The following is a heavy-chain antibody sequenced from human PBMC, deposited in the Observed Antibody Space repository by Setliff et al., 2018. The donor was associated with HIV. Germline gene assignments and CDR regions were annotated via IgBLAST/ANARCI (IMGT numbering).Heavy chain of an antibody. CDR3: ARQGTSYGSNYYADV. V-gene: IGHV5-51*01. CDR2: IYPGDLDT. CDR1: GYSFTTYW. D-gene: IGHD5-18*01. Sequence: PGESLKISCKGSGYSFTTYWIGWVRQKPGKGLEWMGIIYPGDLDTRYSPSFQGQVTISADKSISTAYLQWSSLKASDTAIYYCARQGTSYGSNYYADVWGEGTTVTVSS. J-gene: IGHJ6*03.